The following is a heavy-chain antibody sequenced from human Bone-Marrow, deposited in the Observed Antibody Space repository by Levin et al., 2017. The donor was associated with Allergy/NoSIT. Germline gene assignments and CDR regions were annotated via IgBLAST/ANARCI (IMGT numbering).Heavy chain of an antibody. Sequence: RAGGSLRLSCTVSGGSISSSSNYWGWIRQPPGKGLEWIGSIYYSGTTYYNPSLKSPVTISVDTSKNQFSLNLSSVTAADTAVYYCARQILRSGRSVLVWFDTWGQGSLVTVSS. CDR3: ARQILRSGRSVLVWFDT. CDR1: GGSISSSSNY. V-gene: IGHV4-39*01. J-gene: IGHJ5*02. D-gene: IGHD3-10*01. CDR2: IYYSGTT.